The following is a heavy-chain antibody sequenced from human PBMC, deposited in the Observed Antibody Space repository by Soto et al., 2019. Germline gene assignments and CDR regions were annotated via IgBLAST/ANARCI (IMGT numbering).Heavy chain of an antibody. V-gene: IGHV1-24*01. CDR1: GYTLTELS. Sequence: ASVKVSCKVSGYTLTELSMHWVRQAPGKGLEWMGGFDPEDGETIYAQKFQGRVTMTEDTSTDTAYMELSSLRSEDTAVYYCWAFGRITMGRGVIALDYWGQGTLGTVSS. CDR3: WAFGRITMGRGVIALDY. J-gene: IGHJ4*02. CDR2: FDPEDGET. D-gene: IGHD3-10*01.